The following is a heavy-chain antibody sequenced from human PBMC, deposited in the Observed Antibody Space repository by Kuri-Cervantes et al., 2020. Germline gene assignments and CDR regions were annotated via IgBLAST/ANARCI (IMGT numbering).Heavy chain of an antibody. J-gene: IGHJ4*02. D-gene: IGHD5-18*01. V-gene: IGHV3-9*01. CDR1: GFTFSSYA. Sequence: SLKISCAASGFTFSSYAMHWVRQAPGKGLEWVSGISWNSGSIGYADSVKGRFTISRDNSKNTLYLQMNSLRAEDTAVYYCAKDFVDTAMVYYFDYWGQGTLVTVSS. CDR2: ISWNSGSI. CDR3: AKDFVDTAMVYYFDY.